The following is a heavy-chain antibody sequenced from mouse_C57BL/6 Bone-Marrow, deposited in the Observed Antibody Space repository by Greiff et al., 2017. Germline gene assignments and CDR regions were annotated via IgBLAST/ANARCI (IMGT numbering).Heavy chain of an antibody. CDR3: AYSNWFAY. CDR2: IYPRDGST. D-gene: IGHD2-5*01. CDR1: GYTFTSYD. V-gene: IGHV1-85*01. J-gene: IGHJ3*01. Sequence: QVQLQQSGPELVKPGASVKLSCKASGYTFTSYDINWVKQRPGQGLEWIGWIYPRDGSTKYNEKFKGQATLTVDTSSSAAYMELHSLTSEDSAVYFCAYSNWFAYWGQGTLVTVSA.